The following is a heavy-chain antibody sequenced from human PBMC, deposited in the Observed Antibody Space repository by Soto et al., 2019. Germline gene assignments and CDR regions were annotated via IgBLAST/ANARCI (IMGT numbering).Heavy chain of an antibody. J-gene: IGHJ4*02. V-gene: IGHV2-5*02. CDR3: ARLVVAGITYYFDP. D-gene: IGHD2-15*01. CDR2: IYWDDDK. CDR1: GFSLSSSGVG. Sequence: QITLKESGPTLVKPTQTLTLTCTFSGFSLSSSGVGVGWIRQPPGKALEWLTFIYWDDDKRYSPSLKSRLTITQDTSKNQVVLTLTNMDPVDPATYYCARLVVAGITYYFDPWGQGTLLTVSS.